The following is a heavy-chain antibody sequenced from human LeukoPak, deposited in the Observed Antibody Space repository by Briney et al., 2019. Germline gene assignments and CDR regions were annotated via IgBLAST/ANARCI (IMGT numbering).Heavy chain of an antibody. CDR3: VTYRQVMLPFEA. CDR1: GFTFSTFA. CDR2: IFPSGGEI. V-gene: IGHV3-23*01. D-gene: IGHD5-18*01. Sequence: GGSLRLSCSASGFTFSTFAMLWVHQPRGKGLEWVSSIFPSGGEIHYADSVRGRFTISRDNSKSTLSLQMNSLRAEDTAIYYCVTYRQVMLPFEAWGQGTLVTVSS. J-gene: IGHJ5*02.